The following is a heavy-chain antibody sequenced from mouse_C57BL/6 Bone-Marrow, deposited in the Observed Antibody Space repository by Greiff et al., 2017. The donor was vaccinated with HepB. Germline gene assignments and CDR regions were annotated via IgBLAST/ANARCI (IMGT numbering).Heavy chain of an antibody. CDR2: ISNGGGST. CDR1: GFTFSDYY. V-gene: IGHV5-12*01. D-gene: IGHD4-1*01. J-gene: IGHJ3*01. Sequence: EVKLVESGGGLVQPGGSLKLSCAASGFTFSDYYMYWVRQTPEKRLEWVAYISNGGGSTYYPDTVKGRFTISRDNAKNTLYLQMSRLKSEDTAMYYCARHKGDWDWFAYWGQGTLVTVSA. CDR3: ARHKGDWDWFAY.